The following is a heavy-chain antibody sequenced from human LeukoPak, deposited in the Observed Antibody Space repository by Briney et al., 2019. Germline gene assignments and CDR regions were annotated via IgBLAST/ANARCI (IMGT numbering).Heavy chain of an antibody. CDR1: GYSFTAYY. Sequence: ASVKVSCKASGYSFTAYYLHWVRQAPGQGLEWMGWIDPNSGATNYARKFQGRVTITRDTSIGTAYMELSSLISDDTAVYYCAGTTAARSFGYWGQGTLVTVSS. CDR2: IDPNSGAT. J-gene: IGHJ4*02. D-gene: IGHD6-6*01. V-gene: IGHV1-2*02. CDR3: AGTTAARSFGY.